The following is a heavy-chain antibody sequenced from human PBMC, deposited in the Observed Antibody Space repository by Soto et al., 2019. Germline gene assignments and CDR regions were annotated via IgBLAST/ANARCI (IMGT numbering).Heavy chain of an antibody. V-gene: IGHV1-46*01. J-gene: IGHJ5*02. CDR1: GYTFTRDQ. CDR2: XXXXXXXX. Sequence: AXVKVSCXASGYTFTRDQIHWVRQAPGQGLXXXXXXXXXXXXXXXXXXXXGXVTMTRDTSTSTVYMALSSLRSEDTAIYFCARVMRSLLSITALDTWGQGTLVTVSS. D-gene: IGHD5-18*01. CDR3: ARVMRSLLSITALDT.